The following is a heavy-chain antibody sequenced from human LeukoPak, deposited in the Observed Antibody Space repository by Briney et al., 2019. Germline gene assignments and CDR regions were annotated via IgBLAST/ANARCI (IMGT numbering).Heavy chain of an antibody. D-gene: IGHD1-1*01. CDR1: GFTFSSYA. J-gene: IGHJ4*02. Sequence: GGSLRLSCADSGFTFSSYAMSWVRQAPGKGLEWVSAISGSGGSTYYADSVKGRFTISRDNSKNTLYLQMNSLRAEDTAVYYCAKDVELERGYFDYWGQGTLVTVCS. CDR2: ISGSGGST. V-gene: IGHV3-23*01. CDR3: AKDVELERGYFDY.